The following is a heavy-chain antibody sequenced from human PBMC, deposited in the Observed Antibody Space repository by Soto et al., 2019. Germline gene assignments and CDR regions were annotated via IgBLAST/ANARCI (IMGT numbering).Heavy chain of an antibody. Sequence: LRLSCEGSGFTFSSYSMNWVRQSPGKGLEWVSSISGSGGYIYYADSVKGRFTISRDNAKNSLYLQMTSLRDEDTALYYCARDRQSTPWYAADYWGQGSLVTVSS. CDR1: GFTFSSYS. CDR2: ISGSGGYI. V-gene: IGHV3-21*01. J-gene: IGHJ4*02. D-gene: IGHD6-13*01. CDR3: ARDRQSTPWYAADY.